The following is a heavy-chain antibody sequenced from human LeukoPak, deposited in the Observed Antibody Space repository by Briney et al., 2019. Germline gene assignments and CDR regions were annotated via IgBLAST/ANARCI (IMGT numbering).Heavy chain of an antibody. CDR1: GGSISSSTYF. V-gene: IGHV4-39*02. CDR3: ARDHIVGAKGRAFDI. D-gene: IGHD1-26*01. CDR2: IYYSGST. J-gene: IGHJ3*02. Sequence: SETLSLTCTVSGGSISSSTYFWGWIRQPPGKGLEWIGNIYYSGSTYYNPSLKSRVTISVYTSKNQFSLKLRSVTAADTAVYYCARDHIVGAKGRAFDIWGQGTMVTVSS.